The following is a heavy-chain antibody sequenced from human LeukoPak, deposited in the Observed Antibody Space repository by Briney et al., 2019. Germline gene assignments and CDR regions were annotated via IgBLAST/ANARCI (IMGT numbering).Heavy chain of an antibody. Sequence: SETLSLTCTVSGGSISSGSYFWSWIRQPAGKGLEWIGRIYTSGSTNYNPSLKSRVTMSVDTSKNQFSLKLSSVTAADTAVYYCARDDLGRSWHYWGQGTLVTVSS. V-gene: IGHV4-61*02. CDR2: IYTSGST. J-gene: IGHJ4*02. CDR1: GGSISSGSYF. D-gene: IGHD2-15*01. CDR3: ARDDLGRSWHY.